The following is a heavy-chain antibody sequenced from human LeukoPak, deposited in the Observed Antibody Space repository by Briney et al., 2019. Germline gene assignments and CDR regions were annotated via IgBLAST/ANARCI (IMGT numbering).Heavy chain of an antibody. CDR3: AKVQEMDTILPPFHY. V-gene: IGHV3-23*01. CDR2: ISGSGDTT. J-gene: IGHJ4*02. CDR1: GFTFSNYA. D-gene: IGHD5-24*01. Sequence: GGSLRLSCAASGFTFSNYAMSCVRQAPGKGLEWVSAISGSGDTTFYADSVKGRFTISRDNSKNTLYLQVNSLRAADTAIYYCAKVQEMDTILPPFHYWGQGTLVTVSS.